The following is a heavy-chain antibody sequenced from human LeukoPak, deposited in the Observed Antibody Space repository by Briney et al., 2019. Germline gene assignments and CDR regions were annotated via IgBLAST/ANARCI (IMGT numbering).Heavy chain of an antibody. Sequence: SETLSLTCTVSGGSISSYYWSWIRQPAGKGLKWIGRIYTSGSTNYNPSLKSRVTMSVDTSKNQFSLKLSSVTAADTAVYYCARDRTGYPYDYYFDYWGQGTLVTVSS. CDR2: IYTSGST. D-gene: IGHD3-16*01. J-gene: IGHJ4*02. V-gene: IGHV4-4*07. CDR1: GGSISSYY. CDR3: ARDRTGYPYDYYFDY.